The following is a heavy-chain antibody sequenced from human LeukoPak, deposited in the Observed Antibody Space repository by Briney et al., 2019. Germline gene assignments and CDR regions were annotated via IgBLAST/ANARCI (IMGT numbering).Heavy chain of an antibody. D-gene: IGHD6-13*01. V-gene: IGHV4-59*01. J-gene: IGHJ4*02. Sequence: SETLSLTCTVSGDSISSYYWSWIRQPPGKGLEWIGYIYHSGSTNYNPSLKSRVTISADTSKDQFSLKLASVTAADTAVYYCATGYSSTWYYFDYWGQGTVVTVSS. CDR2: IYHSGST. CDR1: GDSISSYY. CDR3: ATGYSSTWYYFDY.